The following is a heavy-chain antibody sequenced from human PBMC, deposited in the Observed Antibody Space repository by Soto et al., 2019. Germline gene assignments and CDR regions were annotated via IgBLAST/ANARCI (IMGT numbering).Heavy chain of an antibody. CDR1: GFILSEYE. D-gene: IGHD2-8*01. Sequence: XVSLRLSFEVSGFILSEYEFNWVRQAPGKGLEWVSYIGKNGRDIYDADSVKGRFTISRDDDKSTLYLEMNSLRAEDTAVYYCARAPGPMYYAMDAWGQGTMVTVSS. V-gene: IGHV3-48*03. CDR3: ARAPGPMYYAMDA. J-gene: IGHJ6*02. CDR2: IGKNGRDI.